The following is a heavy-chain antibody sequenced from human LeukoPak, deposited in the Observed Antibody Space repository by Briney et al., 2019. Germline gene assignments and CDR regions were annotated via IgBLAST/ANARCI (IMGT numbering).Heavy chain of an antibody. J-gene: IGHJ5*02. V-gene: IGHV3-23*01. CDR2: IRIGGGGT. CDR3: ARCMVLSQGWCNWFDP. D-gene: IGHD6-13*01. Sequence: GGSLTLSRAASGFVLTTYAMTWVRQAPAKGLEWVSRIRIGGGGTYYADSVKGRFTISRDNSENTLHLQMNNLRVEDTARYFCARCMVLSQGWCNWFDPWGQGTLVTVSS. CDR1: GFVLTTYA.